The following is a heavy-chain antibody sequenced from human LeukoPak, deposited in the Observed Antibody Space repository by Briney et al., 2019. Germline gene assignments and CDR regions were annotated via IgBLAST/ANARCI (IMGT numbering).Heavy chain of an antibody. CDR1: GYIFTNYY. D-gene: IGHD3-10*01. V-gene: IGHV1-46*01. Sequence: ASVKVSCKASGYIFTNYYMHWVRQAPGQGLEWMGTVNPSGGSTTYAQKFQGRVTMTRDTSTSTVYMELSSLRSEDTAVYYCARDHGSAYYRAPRHWGQGTLVTVSS. CDR3: ARDHGSAYYRAPRH. J-gene: IGHJ4*02. CDR2: VNPSGGST.